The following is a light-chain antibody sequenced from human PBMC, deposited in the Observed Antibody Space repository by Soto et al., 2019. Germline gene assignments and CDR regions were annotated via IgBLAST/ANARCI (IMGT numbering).Light chain of an antibody. Sequence: QSVLNQPASVSGSPGQSITISCTGTSSEFGFYNYVSWYQQHPGKAPKLMMYDVSYRPSGISNRFSGSKSGNTASLTSAGLQAEAEADYYCSSYTRSSTLLYAFGTGSEVTVL. V-gene: IGLV2-14*01. CDR1: SSEFGFYNY. CDR3: SSYTRSSTLLYA. CDR2: DVS. J-gene: IGLJ1*01.